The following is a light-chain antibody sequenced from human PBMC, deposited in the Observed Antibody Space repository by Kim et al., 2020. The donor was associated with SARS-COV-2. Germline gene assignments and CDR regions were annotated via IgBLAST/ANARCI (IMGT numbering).Light chain of an antibody. CDR3: QSYDSSLSGYV. J-gene: IGLJ1*01. V-gene: IGLV1-40*01. CDR2: GNS. CDR1: SSNIGADFD. Sequence: QSALTQPPSVSGAPGQRVTISCSGSSSNIGADFDVHWYQQLPGTAPKLLIYGNSDRLSGVPDRFSGSRSGTSASLAITGLQAEDEADYYCQSYDSSLSGYVFGTGTKVTVL.